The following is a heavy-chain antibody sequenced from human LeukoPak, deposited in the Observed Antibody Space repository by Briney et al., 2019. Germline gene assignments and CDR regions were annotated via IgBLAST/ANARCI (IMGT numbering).Heavy chain of an antibody. Sequence: GGSLRLPCVASGFTFSDYDMTWVRQAPGKGLEYVSSIGSGGYTFYAGSVKGRFSISRDNSKSALYLQMNSLRADDTAVYFCAKKLPPASFYFDFWGQGSLVTVSS. CDR2: IGSGGYT. CDR3: AKKLPPASFYFDF. D-gene: IGHD3-16*02. J-gene: IGHJ4*02. V-gene: IGHV3-23*01. CDR1: GFTFSDYD.